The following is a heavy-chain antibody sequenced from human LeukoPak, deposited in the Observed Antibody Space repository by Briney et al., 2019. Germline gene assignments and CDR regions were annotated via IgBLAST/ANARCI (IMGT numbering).Heavy chain of an antibody. V-gene: IGHV3-21*01. CDR3: ASTVDTAGVPVDY. CDR2: ISSSSSYI. D-gene: IGHD5-18*01. Sequence: NPGGSLRLSCAASGFTFSSYSMNWVRQAPGKGLEWVSSISSSSSYIYYADSVKGRFTISRDNAKNSLYLQMNSLRAEDTAVYYCASTVDTAGVPVDYWGQGTLVTVSS. J-gene: IGHJ4*02. CDR1: GFTFSSYS.